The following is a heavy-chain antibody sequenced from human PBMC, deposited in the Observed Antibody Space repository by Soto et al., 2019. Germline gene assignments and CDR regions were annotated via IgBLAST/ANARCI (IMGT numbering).Heavy chain of an antibody. J-gene: IGHJ5*02. CDR1: GYTFTSYG. D-gene: IGHD6-19*01. CDR3: AKVMAVAGSWFDP. CDR2: ISAYNGNT. V-gene: IGHV1-18*04. Sequence: ASVKVSCKASGYTFTSYGISWVRQAPGQGLEWMGWISAYNGNTNYAQKLQGRVTMTTDTSTSTAYMELRSLRSDDTAVYYCAKVMAVAGSWFDPWDQGTLITVSS.